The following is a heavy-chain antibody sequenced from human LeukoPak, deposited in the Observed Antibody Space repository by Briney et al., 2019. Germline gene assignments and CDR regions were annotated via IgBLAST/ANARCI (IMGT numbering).Heavy chain of an antibody. CDR3: ARDSGEDYGDYGFDY. CDR2: ISAYNGNT. D-gene: IGHD4-17*01. Sequence: ASVKVSCKASGYTFTSYGISWVRQAPGQGLEWMGWISAYNGNTNYAQKLQGRVTMTTDTSTSTAYMELRSLRSDDTAVYYCARDSGEDYGDYGFDYWGRGTLVSVSS. CDR1: GYTFTSYG. J-gene: IGHJ4*02. V-gene: IGHV1-18*01.